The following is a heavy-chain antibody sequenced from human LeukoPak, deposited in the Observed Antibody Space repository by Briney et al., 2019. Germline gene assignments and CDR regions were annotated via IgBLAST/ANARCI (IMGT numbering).Heavy chain of an antibody. Sequence: ASVKVSCKASGYTFTGCYMHWVRQAPGQGLEWMGWINPNSGGTNYAQKFQGRVTMTRDTSISTAYMELSRLRSDDTAVYYCARASIAVAGNLYYWGQGTLVTASS. CDR2: INPNSGGT. V-gene: IGHV1-2*02. J-gene: IGHJ4*02. CDR1: GYTFTGCY. D-gene: IGHD6-19*01. CDR3: ARASIAVAGNLYY.